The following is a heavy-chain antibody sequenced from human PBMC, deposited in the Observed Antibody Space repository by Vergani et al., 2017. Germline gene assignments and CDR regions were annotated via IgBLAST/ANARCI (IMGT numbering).Heavy chain of an antibody. CDR1: GASIRSSNYY. CDR2: IYYSGST. J-gene: IGHJ5*02. D-gene: IGHD6-19*01. Sequence: QLQLQESGPGLVKPSATLSLTCSVSGASIRSSNYYWGWLRQPPGKGLEWIASIYYSGSTYYNPSLKSLVTISVDTSKNQFSLKRSSVTAAHTAVYFCARHATVEWLVKLGWIDPWGQGILVTVSS. V-gene: IGHV4-39*01. CDR3: ARHATVEWLVKLGWIDP.